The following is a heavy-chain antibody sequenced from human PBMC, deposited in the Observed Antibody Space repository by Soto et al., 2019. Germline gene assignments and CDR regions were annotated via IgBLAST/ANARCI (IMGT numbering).Heavy chain of an antibody. V-gene: IGHV1-46*01. Sequence: QVQLMQSGAEVRKPGASVKVSCKASGYTFTRYYMHWVRQAPGQGLEWMGIINPSGGSTSYAQKFQGRVTMTRDTFTSTVYMELSSLRSEDTAVYYCARGGNYYLTCDYWGQGTLVTVSS. CDR1: GYTFTRYY. CDR2: INPSGGST. D-gene: IGHD1-26*01. CDR3: ARGGNYYLTCDY. J-gene: IGHJ4*02.